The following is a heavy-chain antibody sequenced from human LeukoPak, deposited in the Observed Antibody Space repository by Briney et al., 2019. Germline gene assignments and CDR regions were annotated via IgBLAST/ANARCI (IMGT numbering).Heavy chain of an antibody. CDR2: ISSSSSYI. J-gene: IGHJ3*02. CDR3: ARDRGIAAAGDAFDI. V-gene: IGHV3-21*01. D-gene: IGHD6-13*01. Sequence: PGGSLRLSCAASGFTFSSCSMNWVRQAPGKGLEWVSSISSSSSYIYYADSVKGRFTISRDNAKNSLYLQMNSLRAEDTAVYYCARDRGIAAAGDAFDIWGQGTMVTVSS. CDR1: GFTFSSCS.